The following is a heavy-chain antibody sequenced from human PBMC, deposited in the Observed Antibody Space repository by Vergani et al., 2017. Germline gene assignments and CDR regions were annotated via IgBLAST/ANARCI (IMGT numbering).Heavy chain of an antibody. CDR2: INDIGTT. D-gene: IGHD5-12*01. V-gene: IGHV4-34*01. Sequence: QVQLQQWGAGLLKPSETLSLTCGVSGGSFSVYYWSWIRQSPGEGLEWMGAINDIGTTNYNPYLRSRFTISVDKSKTHFSLRLNSVTAADTAIYFCARFRGPDIVGTAFDHWAQGTLVTVSS. CDR1: GGSFSVYY. J-gene: IGHJ4*02. CDR3: ARFRGPDIVGTAFDH.